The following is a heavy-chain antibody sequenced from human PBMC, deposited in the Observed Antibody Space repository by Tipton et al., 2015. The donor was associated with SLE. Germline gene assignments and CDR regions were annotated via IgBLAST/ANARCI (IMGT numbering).Heavy chain of an antibody. J-gene: IGHJ4*02. Sequence: GSLRLSCAVSGFTFSGYYMSWIRQAPGKGLEWVPQISSSAITTYYADSVKGRFTVSRDNARNSLYLQMNSLRVEDTAVYHCARISSGNYCLDYWGQGTLVTVSS. CDR1: GFTFSGYY. CDR2: ISSSAITT. V-gene: IGHV3-11*04. D-gene: IGHD3-10*01. CDR3: ARISSGNYCLDY.